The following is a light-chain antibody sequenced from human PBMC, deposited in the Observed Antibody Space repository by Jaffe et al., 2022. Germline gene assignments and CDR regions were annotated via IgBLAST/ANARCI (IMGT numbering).Light chain of an antibody. CDR2: WAS. Sequence: DIVMTQSPDSLTVSLGERATINCKSNQSVLKSSNNKNCLAWYQQKPGQPPKLLIYWASTRESGVPDRFSGSGSGTDFTLTISSLQAEDVAVYYCQQYYSSPWTFGQGTKVEIK. V-gene: IGKV4-1*01. CDR3: QQYYSSPWT. CDR1: QSVLKSSNNKNC. J-gene: IGKJ1*01.